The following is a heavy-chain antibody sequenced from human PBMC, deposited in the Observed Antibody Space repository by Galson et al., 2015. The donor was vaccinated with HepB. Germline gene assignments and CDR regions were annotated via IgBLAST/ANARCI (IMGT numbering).Heavy chain of an antibody. D-gene: IGHD1-26*01. CDR2: ISYDGSNK. CDR3: ARETPGATPFPFDY. V-gene: IGHV3-30-3*01. J-gene: IGHJ4*02. CDR1: GFTFSSYA. Sequence: SLRLSCAASGFTFSSYAMHWVRQAPGKGLEWVAVISYDGSNKYYADSVKGRFTISRDNSKNTLYLQMNSLRAEDTAVYYCARETPGATPFPFDYWGQGTLVTVSS.